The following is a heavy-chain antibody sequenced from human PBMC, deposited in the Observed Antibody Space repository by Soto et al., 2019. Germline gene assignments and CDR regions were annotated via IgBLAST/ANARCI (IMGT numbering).Heavy chain of an antibody. D-gene: IGHD5-12*01. Sequence: GGSLRLSCAASGFTLSNAWMSWVRQAPGKGLEWVGRIKSKTDGGTTDYAAPVKGRFTISRDDSKNTLYLQMNSLKTEDTAVYYCTTDLSRRDGYNYQDYWGQGTLVTVSS. CDR3: TTDLSRRDGYNYQDY. CDR2: IKSKTDGGTT. J-gene: IGHJ4*02. V-gene: IGHV3-15*01. CDR1: GFTLSNAW.